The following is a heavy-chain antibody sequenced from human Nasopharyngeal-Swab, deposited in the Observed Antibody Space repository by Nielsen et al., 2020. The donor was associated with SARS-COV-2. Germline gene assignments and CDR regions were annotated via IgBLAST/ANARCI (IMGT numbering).Heavy chain of an antibody. CDR2: IYYNGNT. V-gene: IGHV4-39*01. J-gene: IGHJ4*02. CDR3: VRSSSWYYFDY. Sequence: SETLSLTCTVSGDSIAYSTFYWGWIRQPPGKGLEWIGNIYYNGNTYPNPSLKSRLTISVDKAKNQFSLQLSSVTAADPAVYYCVRSSSWYYFDYWAQGTQVTVSS. D-gene: IGHD6-13*01. CDR1: GDSIAYSTFY.